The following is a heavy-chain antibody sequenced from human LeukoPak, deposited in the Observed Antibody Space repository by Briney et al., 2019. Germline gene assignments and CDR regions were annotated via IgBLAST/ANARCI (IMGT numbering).Heavy chain of an antibody. D-gene: IGHD3-3*01. CDR1: GFTVSSNY. V-gene: IGHV3-53*01. Sequence: GGSLRLSCAASGFTVSSNYMSWVRQAPGNGLEWVSVIYSGGSTYYADSVKGRFTISRDNSKNTLYLQMNSLRAEDTAVYYCARGGYYDFWSGYSGDYWGQGTLVTVSS. J-gene: IGHJ4*02. CDR2: IYSGGST. CDR3: ARGGYYDFWSGYSGDY.